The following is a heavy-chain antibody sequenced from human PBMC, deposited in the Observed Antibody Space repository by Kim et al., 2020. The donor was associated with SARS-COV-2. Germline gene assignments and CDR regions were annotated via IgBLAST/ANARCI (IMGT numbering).Heavy chain of an antibody. Sequence: GGSLRLSCAASDFTLNNYNMNWVRQAPGKGLEWISYITTTSKTIQYADSVRGRFAISRDYAEDSLHLQMHSLRDEDTAVYYCVRDVHYAFDVWGQGTMVTVSS. CDR1: DFTLNNYN. V-gene: IGHV3-48*02. J-gene: IGHJ3*01. CDR3: VRDVHYAFDV. CDR2: ITTTSKTI. D-gene: IGHD3-10*01.